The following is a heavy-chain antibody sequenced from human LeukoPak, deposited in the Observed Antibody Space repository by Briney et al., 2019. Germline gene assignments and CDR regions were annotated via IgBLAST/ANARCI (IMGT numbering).Heavy chain of an antibody. CDR3: TRARLWSGYYTPFGY. D-gene: IGHD3-3*01. Sequence: GGSLRLSCTASGFTFGDYAMRWVRQAPGKGLEWVGFIRSKAYGGTTEYAASVKGRFTSSRNDSKSISYLQMNSLKTEDTAVDYCTRARLWSGYYTPFGYWGQGTLVTVSS. CDR2: IRSKAYGGTT. V-gene: IGHV3-49*04. CDR1: GFTFGDYA. J-gene: IGHJ4*02.